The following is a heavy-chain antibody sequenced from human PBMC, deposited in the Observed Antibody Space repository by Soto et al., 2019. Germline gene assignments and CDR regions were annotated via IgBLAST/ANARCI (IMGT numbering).Heavy chain of an antibody. CDR1: GASISSRDHY. CDR3: GRVMVGTSRHTDSDY. J-gene: IGHJ4*02. Sequence: SETLSLTCTVSGASISSRDHYWGWIRQTPGKGLEWIGNIDYNGVTYYNPSLKSRVTVSKDTSKNQFSLKVASVTAADTAIYYCGRVMVGTSRHTDSDYWGQGTQVTVSS. V-gene: IGHV4-39*01. CDR2: IDYNGVT. D-gene: IGHD2-8*01.